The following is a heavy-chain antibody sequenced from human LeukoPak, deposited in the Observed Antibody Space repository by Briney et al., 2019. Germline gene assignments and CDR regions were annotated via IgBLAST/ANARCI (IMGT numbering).Heavy chain of an antibody. V-gene: IGHV4-30-2*01. Sequence: SETLSLTCTVSGGSISSGGHYWSWIRQPPGKGLEWIGYIYHSGSTYYNPSLKSRVTISVDKSKNQFSLKLSSVTAADTAVYYCARSYCGGDCYSPQNWYFDLWGRGTLVTVSS. CDR2: IYHSGST. D-gene: IGHD2-21*02. CDR1: GGSISSGGHY. J-gene: IGHJ2*01. CDR3: ARSYCGGDCYSPQNWYFDL.